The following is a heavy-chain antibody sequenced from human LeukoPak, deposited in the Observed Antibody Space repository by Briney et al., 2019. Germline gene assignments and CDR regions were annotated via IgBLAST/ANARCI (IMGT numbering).Heavy chain of an antibody. V-gene: IGHV1-2*02. CDR1: GYTFTGYY. CDR3: ASIYYGSGSYNYYYGMDV. D-gene: IGHD3-10*01. Sequence: ASVKVSCKASGYTFTGYYMHWVRQAPGQGLEWMGWINPNSGGTNYAQKFQGRVTMTRDTSISTAYMGLSRLRSDDTAVYYCASIYYGSGSYNYYYGMDVWGQGTTVTVSS. J-gene: IGHJ6*02. CDR2: INPNSGGT.